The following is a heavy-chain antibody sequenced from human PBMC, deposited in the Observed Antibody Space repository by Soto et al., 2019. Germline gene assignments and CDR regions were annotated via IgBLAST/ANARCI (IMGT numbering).Heavy chain of an antibody. D-gene: IGHD5-18*01. CDR3: ARAVDAAMDPLDY. J-gene: IGHJ4*02. Sequence: GGSLRLSCAASGFDFRKYAMHWVRQSPGKGPEWVAITSDDGDIQYYADSVKGRFTISRDNSKNTLYLQMTTLRSEDAAVYFCARAVDAAMDPLDYWGRGTLVTVSS. CDR1: GFDFRKYA. CDR2: TSDDGDIQ. V-gene: IGHV3-30-3*01.